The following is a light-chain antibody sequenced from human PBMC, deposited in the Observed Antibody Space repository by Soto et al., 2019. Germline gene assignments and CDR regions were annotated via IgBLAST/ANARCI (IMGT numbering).Light chain of an antibody. CDR3: YSYISTSYYTRV. CDR1: SSDIGGHNF. J-gene: IGLJ1*01. V-gene: IGLV2-14*01. Sequence: QSALTQPASVSGSPGQSITISCTGTSSDIGGHNFVSWYQQHPGRAPKLIIYEVNNRPSGVSNRFSGSKSGITASLTISGLQAEDEADYYRYSYISTSYYTRVFGTGTKVTVL. CDR2: EVN.